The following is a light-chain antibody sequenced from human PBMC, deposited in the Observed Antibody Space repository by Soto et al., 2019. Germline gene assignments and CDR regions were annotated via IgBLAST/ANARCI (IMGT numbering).Light chain of an antibody. CDR2: GAS. J-gene: IGKJ1*01. V-gene: IGKV3D-15*01. Sequence: EIVLTQSPGTLSFSPGERATLSCRASQSITNNYLAWYQQKAGQVPRLLLYGASTRATGIPARFSGSGSGTEFTLTISSLQSEDFAVYYCQQYNNWPWTFGQGTKV. CDR1: QSITNN. CDR3: QQYNNWPWT.